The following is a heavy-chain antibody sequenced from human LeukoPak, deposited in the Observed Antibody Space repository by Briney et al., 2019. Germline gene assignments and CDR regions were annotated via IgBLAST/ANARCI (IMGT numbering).Heavy chain of an antibody. D-gene: IGHD3-3*01. Sequence: GGSLRLSCAASGFTFSSYGRHWVRQAPGKGLEWVAVISYDGSNKYYADSVKGRFTISRDNSKNTLYLQMNSLRAEDTAVYYCAKDQAITIFGVVHDNAFVYWGQGTLVTVSS. V-gene: IGHV3-30*18. CDR1: GFTFSSYG. CDR3: AKDQAITIFGVVHDNAFVY. CDR2: ISYDGSNK. J-gene: IGHJ4*02.